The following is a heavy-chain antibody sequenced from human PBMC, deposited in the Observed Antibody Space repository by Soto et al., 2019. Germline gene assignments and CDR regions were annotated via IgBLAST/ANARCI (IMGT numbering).Heavy chain of an antibody. CDR3: ARDRQLSGDQSAEYFQH. D-gene: IGHD4-17*01. J-gene: IGHJ1*01. CDR1: GGTFSSYT. Sequence: QVQLVQSGAEVKKPGSSVKVSCKASGGTFSSYTISWVRQAPGQGLEWMGRIIPILGIANYAQKFQGRVTITADKSTSTAYMELSSLRSEDTAVYYCARDRQLSGDQSAEYFQHWGQGTLVTVSS. CDR2: IIPILGIA. V-gene: IGHV1-69*08.